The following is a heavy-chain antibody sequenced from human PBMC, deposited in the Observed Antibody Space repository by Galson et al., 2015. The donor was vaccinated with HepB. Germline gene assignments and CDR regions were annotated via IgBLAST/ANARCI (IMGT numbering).Heavy chain of an antibody. CDR2: ISGSGGST. V-gene: IGHV3-23*01. Sequence: SLRLSCAASGFTFSSYAMSWVRQAPGKGLEWVSAISGSGGSTYYADSVKGQFTISRDNSKNTLYLQMNSLRAEDTAVYYCAKNWYSSSWYVPRFDPWGQGTLVTVSS. CDR3: AKNWYSSSWYVPRFDP. CDR1: GFTFSSYA. J-gene: IGHJ5*02. D-gene: IGHD6-13*01.